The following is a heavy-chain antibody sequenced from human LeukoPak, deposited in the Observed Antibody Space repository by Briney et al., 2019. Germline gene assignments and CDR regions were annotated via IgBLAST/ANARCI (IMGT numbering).Heavy chain of an antibody. D-gene: IGHD1-26*01. Sequence: SSVKVSCXASGGTFSNYAISWVRQAHGQGLEWMGGIIPIFGTANYAQKSQGRVTITTDESTSTAYMELSSLRSEDTAVYYCARGPKSLAYSGSYPAWGQGTLVTVSS. CDR3: ARGPKSLAYSGSYPA. CDR2: IIPIFGTA. J-gene: IGHJ5*02. CDR1: GGTFSNYA. V-gene: IGHV1-69*05.